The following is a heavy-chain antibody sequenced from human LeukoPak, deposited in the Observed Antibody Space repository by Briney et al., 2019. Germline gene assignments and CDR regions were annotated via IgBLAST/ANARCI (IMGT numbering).Heavy chain of an antibody. J-gene: IGHJ4*02. V-gene: IGHV3-21*01. D-gene: IGHD3-22*01. CDR1: GFTFSSYS. Sequence: GGSLRLSCAASGFTFSSYSMNWVRQAPGKGLEWVSSISSSSSYIYYADSVEGRFTISRDNAKNSLYLQMNSLRAEDTAVYYCARDSPTEYYYDSSGATGPFDYWGQGTLVTVSS. CDR3: ARDSPTEYYYDSSGATGPFDY. CDR2: ISSSSSYI.